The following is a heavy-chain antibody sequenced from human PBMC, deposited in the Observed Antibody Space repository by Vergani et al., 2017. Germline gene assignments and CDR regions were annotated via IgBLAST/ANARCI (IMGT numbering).Heavy chain of an antibody. Sequence: QVQLQESGPGLVQPSQTLSLTCTVSGGSISSGDYYWSWIRQPPGKGLEWIGYIYYSGSTYYNPSLKSRVTISVDTSKNQFSLKLSSVTAADTAVYYCARGITMIVVVTSEGSWFDPWGQGTLVTVSS. V-gene: IGHV4-30-4*01. CDR3: ARGITMIVVVTSEGSWFDP. CDR2: IYYSGST. D-gene: IGHD3-22*01. J-gene: IGHJ5*02. CDR1: GGSISSGDYY.